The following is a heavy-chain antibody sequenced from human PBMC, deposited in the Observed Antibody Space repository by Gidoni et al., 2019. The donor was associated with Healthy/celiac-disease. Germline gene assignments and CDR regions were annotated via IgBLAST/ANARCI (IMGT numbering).Heavy chain of an antibody. D-gene: IGHD6-19*01. J-gene: IGHJ5*02. Sequence: QVQLQESGPGLVKPSETLSLTCTVSGGSVSSGSYYWSWIRQPPGKGLEWIGYIYYSGSTNYNPSLKSRVTISVDTSKNQFSLKLSSVTAADTAVYYCARDLANSGWFDPWGQGTLVTVSS. V-gene: IGHV4-61*01. CDR3: ARDLANSGWFDP. CDR1: GGSVSSGSYY. CDR2: IYYSGST.